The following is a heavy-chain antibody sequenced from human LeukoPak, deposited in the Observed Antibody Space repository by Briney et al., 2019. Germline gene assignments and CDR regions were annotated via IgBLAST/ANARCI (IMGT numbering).Heavy chain of an antibody. CDR1: GGTFSSYA. D-gene: IGHD3-22*01. CDR2: IIPIFGTA. CDR3: ARDSDSMIVGGGAFDI. Sequence: ASVKVSCKASGGTFSSYAISWVRQAPGQGLEWMGGIIPIFGTANYAQKFQGRVTITADESTSTAYMELSSLRPEDTAVYYCARDSDSMIVGGGAFDIWGQGTMVTVSS. V-gene: IGHV1-69*13. J-gene: IGHJ3*02.